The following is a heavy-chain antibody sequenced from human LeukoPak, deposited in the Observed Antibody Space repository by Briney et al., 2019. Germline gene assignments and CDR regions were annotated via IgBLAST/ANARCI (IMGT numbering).Heavy chain of an antibody. J-gene: IGHJ6*02. Sequence: GGSLRLSCAASGFTVSSNYMSWVRQAPGKGLEWVSVIYSGGSTYYADSVKGRFTISRDNSKNTLYLQMNSLRAEDTAVYYCTRDYDPPRPMIVVVITTNYYYYGMDVWGQGTTVTVSS. CDR3: TRDYDPPRPMIVVVITTNYYYYGMDV. D-gene: IGHD3-22*01. CDR1: GFTVSSNY. V-gene: IGHV3-53*01. CDR2: IYSGGST.